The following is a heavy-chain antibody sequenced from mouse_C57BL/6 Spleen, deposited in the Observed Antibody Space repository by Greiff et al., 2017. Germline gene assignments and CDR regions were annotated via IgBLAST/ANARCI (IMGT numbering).Heavy chain of an antibody. D-gene: IGHD3-3*01. CDR2: INPNNGGT. Sequence: VHVKQSGPELVKPGASVKISCKASGYTFTDYYMNWVKQSHGKSLEWIGDINPNNGGTSYNQKFKGKATLTVDKSSSTAYMELRSLTSEDSAVYYCARRDWLDYWGQGTTLTVSA. CDR3: ARRDWLDY. J-gene: IGHJ2*01. V-gene: IGHV1-26*01. CDR1: GYTFTDYY.